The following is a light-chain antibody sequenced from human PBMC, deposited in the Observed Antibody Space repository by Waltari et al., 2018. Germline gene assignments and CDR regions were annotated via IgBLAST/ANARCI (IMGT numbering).Light chain of an antibody. CDR2: AAS. CDR1: QSISRF. V-gene: IGKV1-39*01. CDR3: QQSYSIPQYT. J-gene: IGKJ2*01. Sequence: DIQMTQSPSSLSASVGDRVTITCRASQSISRFLNWYQQKPGKAPKLLIYAASSWQSGGPSRFSGSGSGKDFTLTISSLQPEDFAIYYCQQSYSIPQYTFGQGTKLEIK.